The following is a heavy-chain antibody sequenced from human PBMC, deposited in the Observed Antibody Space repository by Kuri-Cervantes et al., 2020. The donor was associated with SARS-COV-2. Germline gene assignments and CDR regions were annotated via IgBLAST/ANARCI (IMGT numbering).Heavy chain of an antibody. Sequence: ASVKVSCKASGYTFTGYYMHWVRQAPGQGLEWRGWIYHNRGGTNYAQKFQGWVTMTKETSISTAYMELSSLRSEDTAVYYCARDAGDSIGNSSSGYWGQGTLVTVSS. CDR3: ARDAGDSIGNSSSGY. D-gene: IGHD6-6*01. J-gene: IGHJ4*02. CDR1: GYTFTGYY. V-gene: IGHV1-2*04. CDR2: IYHNRGGT.